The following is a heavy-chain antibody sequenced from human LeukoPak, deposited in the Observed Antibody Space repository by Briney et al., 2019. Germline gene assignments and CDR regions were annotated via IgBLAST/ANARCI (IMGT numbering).Heavy chain of an antibody. J-gene: IGHJ4*02. CDR3: TSETGYLLEYYFDF. CDR1: VFKFGDYA. D-gene: IGHD3-9*01. Sequence: GGSLRLSCSASVFKFGDYAMTGVRQAPGKGLEWVALILSSVCGGPAEYAASVKGRFTPSRHDSKNVAYLQIDSPRAEDKGTYYCTSETGYLLEYYFDFWGQGTLVAVSS. V-gene: IGHV3-49*04. CDR2: ILSSVCGGPA.